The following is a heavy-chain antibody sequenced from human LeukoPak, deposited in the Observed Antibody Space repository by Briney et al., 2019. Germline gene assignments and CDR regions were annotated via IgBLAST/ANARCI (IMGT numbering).Heavy chain of an antibody. CDR3: ARAGWIITSGIDY. J-gene: IGHJ4*02. CDR1: GYSISRGYY. V-gene: IGHV4-38-2*01. CDR2: VYHTGST. D-gene: IGHD3-10*01. Sequence: PSETLSLTCAVSGYSISRGYYWALIRPPPGKGLEWIGTVYHTGSTYYNPSLDSRVTISVDTSKNEFSLNLKSVTAADTAVYYCARAGWIITSGIDYWGQGALVTVSS.